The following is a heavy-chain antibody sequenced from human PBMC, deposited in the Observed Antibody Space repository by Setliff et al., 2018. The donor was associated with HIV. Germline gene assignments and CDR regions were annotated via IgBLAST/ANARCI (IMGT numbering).Heavy chain of an antibody. CDR2: ISSGSNTV. J-gene: IGHJ6*03. CDR1: GFTFSSYS. CDR3: AKNDHLYYMDV. Sequence: GGSLRLSCAASGFTFSSYSMSWVRQAPGKGLEWVSYISSGSNTVHYADSVLGRFTVSRDNAKNSLYLQMNSLRAEDTAVYFCAKNDHLYYMDVWGKGTTVTVSS. V-gene: IGHV3-48*01.